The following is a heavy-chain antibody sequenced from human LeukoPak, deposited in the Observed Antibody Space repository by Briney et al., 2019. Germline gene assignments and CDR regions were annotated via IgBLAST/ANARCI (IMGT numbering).Heavy chain of an antibody. D-gene: IGHD3-22*01. CDR3: AREAKYYYDSSGTDYYYHGMDV. J-gene: IGHJ6*02. V-gene: IGHV4-30-4*01. Sequence: SETLSLTCTVSGGSISSGDYYWSWIRQPPGKGLEWIGYIYYSGSTYYNPSLKSRVTISVDTSKNQFSLKLSSVTAADTAVYYCAREAKYYYDSSGTDYYYHGMDVWGQGTTVTVSS. CDR1: GGSISSGDYY. CDR2: IYYSGST.